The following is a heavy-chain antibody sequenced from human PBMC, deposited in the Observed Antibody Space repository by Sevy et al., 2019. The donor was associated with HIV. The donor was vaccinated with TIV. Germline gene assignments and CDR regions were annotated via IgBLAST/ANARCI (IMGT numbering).Heavy chain of an antibody. CDR3: ARIYYGSGSYSRPGGDY. Sequence: ASVKDSCKASGGTFSSYAISWVRQAPGQGLEWMGGIIPIFGTANYAQKFQGRVTITADESTSTAYMELSSLRSEDTAVYYCARIYYGSGSYSRPGGDYWGQGTLVTVSS. CDR1: GGTFSSYA. CDR2: IIPIFGTA. V-gene: IGHV1-69*13. D-gene: IGHD3-10*01. J-gene: IGHJ4*02.